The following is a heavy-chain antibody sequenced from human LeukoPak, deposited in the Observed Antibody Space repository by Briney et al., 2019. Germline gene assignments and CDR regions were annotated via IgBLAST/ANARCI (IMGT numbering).Heavy chain of an antibody. J-gene: IGHJ4*02. V-gene: IGHV4-59*08. CDR1: RGSLSTFY. D-gene: IGHD1-7*01. Sequence: PSETLSLTCTVSRGSLSTFYWSWIRQPPGKGLEWIGYVYHSGTTTYNPSLKSRVTISLDTSKNQFSLNLTSVTAADTAMYYCARGNYLTFDFWGQGTLVSVSS. CDR3: ARGNYLTFDF. CDR2: VYHSGTT.